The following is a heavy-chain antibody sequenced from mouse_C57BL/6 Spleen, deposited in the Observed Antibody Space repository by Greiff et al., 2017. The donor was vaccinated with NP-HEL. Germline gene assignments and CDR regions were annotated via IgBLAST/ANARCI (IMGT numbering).Heavy chain of an antibody. J-gene: IGHJ2*01. V-gene: IGHV1-55*01. CDR1: GYTFTSYW. CDR3: ARETAQATFFDY. D-gene: IGHD3-2*02. Sequence: QVQLQQPGAELVKPGASVKMSCKASGYTFTSYWITWVKQRPGQGLEWIGDIYPGSGSTNYNEKFKSKATLTVDTSSSTAYTQLSSLTSEDSAVYYCARETAQATFFDYWGQGTTLTVSS. CDR2: IYPGSGST.